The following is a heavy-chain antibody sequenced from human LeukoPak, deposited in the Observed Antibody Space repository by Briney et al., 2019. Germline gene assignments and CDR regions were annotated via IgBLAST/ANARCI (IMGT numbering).Heavy chain of an antibody. V-gene: IGHV4-59*01. Sequence: PSETLSLTCIVSGGSISGYYWIWIRQPPGKGLEWIGYMYNSGSTNYNPSLKSRVTISVDTSNNQFSLKLSAVTAADTAVYYCARDRWGSSGHFDYWGQGTLVTVSS. CDR1: GGSISGYY. CDR3: ARDRWGSSGHFDY. D-gene: IGHD3-22*01. J-gene: IGHJ4*02. CDR2: MYNSGST.